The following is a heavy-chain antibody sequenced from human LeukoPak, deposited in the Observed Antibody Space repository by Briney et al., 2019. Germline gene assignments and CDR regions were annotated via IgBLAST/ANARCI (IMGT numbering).Heavy chain of an antibody. D-gene: IGHD2-21*02. V-gene: IGHV3-23*01. Sequence: GGSLRLSCAASGFTFSSYAMSWVRQAPGKGLEWVSAISGSGGSTYYADSVKGRFTISRDNSKNSLYLQMNSLRAEDTAVYYCARDIVVVTAILDYWGQGTLVTVSS. CDR2: ISGSGGST. J-gene: IGHJ4*02. CDR3: ARDIVVVTAILDY. CDR1: GFTFSSYA.